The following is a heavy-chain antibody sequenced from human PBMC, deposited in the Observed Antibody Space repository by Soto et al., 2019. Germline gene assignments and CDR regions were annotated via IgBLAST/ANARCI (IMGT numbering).Heavy chain of an antibody. CDR3: ARDPYSSTWDAYFQH. CDR1: GGTFNSYI. V-gene: IGHV1-69*08. CDR2: IIPLLDIA. Sequence: QVQLVQSGAEVKKPGSSLKVSCKASGGTFNSYIITWVRQAPGQGLEWMGRIIPLLDIANYAQMFQGRVTITAEKSTSTAYMELNSLRSEDTAVYYCARDPYSSTWDAYFQHWGQGTLVTVSS. J-gene: IGHJ1*01. D-gene: IGHD6-13*01.